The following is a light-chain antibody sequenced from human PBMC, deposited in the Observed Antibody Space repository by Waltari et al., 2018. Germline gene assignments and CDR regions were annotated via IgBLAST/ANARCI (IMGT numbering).Light chain of an antibody. CDR3: QHYNSRPLT. V-gene: IGKV3-15*01. J-gene: IGKJ4*01. Sequence: EIVMTQSPATLSVFPGERATLSCRASQSVRSNLAWYQQRPGQAPRLIIYGASTRATGIPARFSGSGSGTDFTLTISSLQSEDFAVYYCQHYNSRPLTFGGGTKVEMK. CDR1: QSVRSN. CDR2: GAS.